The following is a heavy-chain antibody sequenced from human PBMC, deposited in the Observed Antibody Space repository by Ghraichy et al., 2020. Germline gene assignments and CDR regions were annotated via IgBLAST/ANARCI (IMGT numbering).Heavy chain of an antibody. J-gene: IGHJ3*02. CDR2: IIPIFGTA. Sequence: SVKVSCKASGGTFSSYAISWVRQAPGQGLEWMGGIIPIFGTANYAQKFQGRVTITADESTSTAYMELSSLRSEDTAVYYCARARISTMIATDAFDIWGQGTMVTVSS. CDR3: ARARISTMIATDAFDI. D-gene: IGHD3-22*01. V-gene: IGHV1-69*13. CDR1: GGTFSSYA.